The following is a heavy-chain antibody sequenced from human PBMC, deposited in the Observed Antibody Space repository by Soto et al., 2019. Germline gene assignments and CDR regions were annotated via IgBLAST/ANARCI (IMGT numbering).Heavy chain of an antibody. D-gene: IGHD1-26*01. CDR2: ISSANT. CDR1: GYTFTSYA. V-gene: IGHV1-3*01. Sequence: ASVKVSCKASGYTFTSYAMHWVRQAPGQGLEWMGWISSANTKYSQKFQGRLTITRDTSATTAYMELSSLRSEDTAVYYCARYSGAFSLDYWGQGNLVTVSS. J-gene: IGHJ4*02. CDR3: ARYSGAFSLDY.